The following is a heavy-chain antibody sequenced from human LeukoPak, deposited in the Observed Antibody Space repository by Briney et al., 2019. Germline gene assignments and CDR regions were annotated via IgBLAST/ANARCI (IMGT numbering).Heavy chain of an antibody. CDR2: IYYSGST. CDR3: ARVKGSFSKYYFDY. J-gene: IGHJ4*02. D-gene: IGHD2/OR15-2a*01. Sequence: SETLSLTCTVSGGSISSYYWSWIRQPPGKGLEWIGYIYYSGSTNYNPSLKSQVTISVDTSKNQFSLKLSSVTAADTAVYYCARVKGSFSKYYFDYWGQGTLVTVSS. V-gene: IGHV4-59*01. CDR1: GGSISSYY.